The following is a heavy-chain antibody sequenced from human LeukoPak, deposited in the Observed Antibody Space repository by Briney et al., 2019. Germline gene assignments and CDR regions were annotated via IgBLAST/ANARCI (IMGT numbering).Heavy chain of an antibody. Sequence: PGRSLRLSCAASGFTFSSYAMHWVRQAPGKGLDWVAVISYDGSIRYYADSVKGRFTTSRDNSKNTLYLQMNSLRAEDTAVYYCARDLSGWASMYSYFDYWGQGTLVTVSS. CDR3: ARDLSGWASMYSYFDY. D-gene: IGHD6-19*01. V-gene: IGHV3-30-3*01. J-gene: IGHJ4*02. CDR1: GFTFSSYA. CDR2: ISYDGSIR.